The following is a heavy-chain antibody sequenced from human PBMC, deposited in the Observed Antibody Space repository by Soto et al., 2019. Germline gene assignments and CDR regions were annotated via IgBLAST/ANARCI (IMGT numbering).Heavy chain of an antibody. CDR2: ISYDGSNK. CDR3: AKVGEYSSGWYGDFDY. V-gene: IGHV3-30*18. J-gene: IGHJ4*02. CDR1: GFTFSSYG. D-gene: IGHD6-19*01. Sequence: GGSLRLSCAASGFTFSSYGMHWVRQAPGKGLEWVAVISYDGSNKYYADSVKGRFTISRDNSKNTLYLQMNSLRAEDTAVYYCAKVGEYSSGWYGDFDYWGQGTLVTVSS.